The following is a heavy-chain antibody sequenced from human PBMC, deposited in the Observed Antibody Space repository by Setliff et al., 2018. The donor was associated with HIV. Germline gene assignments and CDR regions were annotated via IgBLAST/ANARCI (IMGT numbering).Heavy chain of an antibody. CDR2: INPSGGSA. CDR3: ARDGGDGSGYYYADY. CDR1: GYSFTRNQ. V-gene: IGHV1-46*01. J-gene: IGHJ4*02. D-gene: IGHD3-22*01. Sequence: PSVKVSCKASGYSFTRNQIHWVRQAPGQGLEWMGIINPSGGSAAYAEKFRGRVTMTSDTSTNTVYMELRSLRSEETAVFYCARDGGDGSGYYYADYWGQGTLVTVSS.